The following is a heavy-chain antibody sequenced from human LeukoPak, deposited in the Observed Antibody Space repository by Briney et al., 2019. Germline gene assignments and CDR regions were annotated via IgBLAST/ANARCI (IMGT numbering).Heavy chain of an antibody. J-gene: IGHJ4*02. CDR2: ITISSSTI. D-gene: IGHD3-22*01. CDR1: GFTFSSYS. CDR3: ARDGTGYYDSSGYPYFDY. V-gene: IGHV3-48*04. Sequence: GGSLRLSCAASGFTFSSYSMNWVRQAPGKGLERVSYITISSSTIYYADSVKGRFTISRDNAKNSLYLQMNSLRAEDTAVYYCARDGTGYYDSSGYPYFDYWGQGTLVTVSS.